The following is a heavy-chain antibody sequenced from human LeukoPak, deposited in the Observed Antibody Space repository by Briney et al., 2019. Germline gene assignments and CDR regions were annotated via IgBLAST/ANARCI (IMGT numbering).Heavy chain of an antibody. J-gene: IGHJ4*02. CDR3: VRDRSYRYFDS. CDR1: GFTFRNHG. D-gene: IGHD2-2*02. Sequence: PGTSLRLSCAASGFTFRNHGMHWVRQAPGKGLEWVAVIFYDGGNKYYADSVKGRFTISRDNSKYTLWLQMNSLRAEDTAMYYCVRDRSYRYFDSWGPGTPVTVSS. V-gene: IGHV3-33*01. CDR2: IFYDGGNK.